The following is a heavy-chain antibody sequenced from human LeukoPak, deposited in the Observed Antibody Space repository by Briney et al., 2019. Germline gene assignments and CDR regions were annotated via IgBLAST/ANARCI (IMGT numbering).Heavy chain of an antibody. CDR3: GTDQSGSSRFDY. CDR2: FDPEDGET. V-gene: IGHV1-24*01. J-gene: IGHJ4*02. CDR1: GYTLTELS. D-gene: IGHD1-26*01. Sequence: GASAKVSCKVSGYTLTELSMHWVRQAPGKGLEWMGGFDPEDGETIYAQKFQGRVTMTEDTSTDTAYMELSSLRSEDTAVYYCGTDQSGSSRFDYWGQGPLVTVSS.